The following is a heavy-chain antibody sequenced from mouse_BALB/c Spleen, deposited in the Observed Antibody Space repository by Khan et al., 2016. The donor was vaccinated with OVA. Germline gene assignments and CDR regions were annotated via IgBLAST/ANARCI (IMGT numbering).Heavy chain of an antibody. Sequence: EVQLQQSGPELMKPGASVKISCRTSGYSFTSYYIHCMMQSLGKSLLWFGYLDPFSGSTTYNPTFTGKATLTVDKSSSTAYIQLRNLTAEDSAVYYCKKHGYVAWFTYWGQGTLDTGSA. D-gene: IGHD2-2*01. CDR1: GYSFTSYY. CDR2: LDPFSGST. CDR3: KKHGYVAWFTY. J-gene: IGHJ3*01. V-gene: IGHV1-31*01.